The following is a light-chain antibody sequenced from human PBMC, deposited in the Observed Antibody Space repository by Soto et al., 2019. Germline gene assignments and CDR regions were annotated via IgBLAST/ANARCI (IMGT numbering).Light chain of an antibody. J-gene: IGKJ4*01. CDR1: QSVNSH. Sequence: EIVMTQSPASLSVSPGERVTLSGRASQSVNSHLAWYQQKPGQAPRLLILGESTRATGTPARFSGSGSGTDFTLTISSLQSEDFAVYYCQQYNNWPLTVGGGTKVESK. CDR2: GES. CDR3: QQYNNWPLT. V-gene: IGKV3D-15*01.